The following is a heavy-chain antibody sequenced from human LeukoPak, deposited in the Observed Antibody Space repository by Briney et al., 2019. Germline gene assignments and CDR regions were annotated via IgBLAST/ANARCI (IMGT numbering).Heavy chain of an antibody. CDR1: GGSFSGYY. J-gene: IGHJ4*02. CDR2: INHSGST. CDR3: ANLHYVSSGSNFDY. D-gene: IGHD3-22*01. Sequence: SETLSLTCAVSGGSFSGYYWSWIRQPPGKGLEWIGEINHSGSTNYNPSLKSRVTISVDTSKTQFSLKLKSVTAADTAVYYCANLHYVSSGSNFDYWGQGTLVTVSS. V-gene: IGHV4-34*01.